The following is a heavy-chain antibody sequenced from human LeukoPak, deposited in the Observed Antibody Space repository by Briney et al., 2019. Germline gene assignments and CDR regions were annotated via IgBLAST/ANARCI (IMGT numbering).Heavy chain of an antibody. Sequence: GGSLRLSCATSGFTFSSYEMNWVRQAPGKGLEWISYISSSGSTIHYADSVKGRFTISRDNAKNSLYLQMNSLRAEDTAVYYCARGGFDWLLFNYYYYMDVWGKGTTVTISS. CDR2: ISSSGSTI. CDR1: GFTFSSYE. V-gene: IGHV3-48*03. D-gene: IGHD3-9*01. J-gene: IGHJ6*03. CDR3: ARGGFDWLLFNYYYYMDV.